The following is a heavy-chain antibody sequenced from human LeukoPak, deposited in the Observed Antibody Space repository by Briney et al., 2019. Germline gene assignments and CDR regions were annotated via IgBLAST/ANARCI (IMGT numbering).Heavy chain of an antibody. CDR3: ATSLMGSGWYTDAFDI. CDR1: GYSFTSYW. J-gene: IGHJ3*02. V-gene: IGHV5-51*01. D-gene: IGHD6-19*01. CDR2: IYPGDSDT. Sequence: GESLQISCKGSGYSFTSYWIGWVRQMTGKGLEWIGIIYPGDSDTRYSPSFQGQVTISADKSISTAYLQWSSLKASDTAMYYCATSLMGSGWYTDAFDIWGQGTMVTVSS.